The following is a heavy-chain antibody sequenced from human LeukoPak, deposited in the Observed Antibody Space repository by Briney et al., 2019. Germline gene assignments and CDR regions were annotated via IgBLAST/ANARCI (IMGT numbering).Heavy chain of an antibody. CDR3: ARRGELCLHR. J-gene: IGHJ4*02. D-gene: IGHD3-10*02. CDR2: INHSGGT. Sequence: SETLSLTCAVYGGSFSGYYWTWIRQPPGKGLEWIGEINHSGGTNYNPSLKSRVTISVDTSKNQFSLKLSSVTAADTAVYYCARRGELCLHRWGQGTLVTVSS. V-gene: IGHV4-34*01. CDR1: GGSFSGYY.